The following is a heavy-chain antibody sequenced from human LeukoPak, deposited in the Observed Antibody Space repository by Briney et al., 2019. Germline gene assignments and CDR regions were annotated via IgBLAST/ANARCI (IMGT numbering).Heavy chain of an antibody. V-gene: IGHV1-18*01. J-gene: IGHJ3*02. Sequence: ASVKVSCKASGYTFTSYGISWVRQAPGQALEWMGWISAYNGNTNYAQKHQGRVTMTTDTSTSTAYMELRSLRSDDTAVYYCARSDYDFWSGGAFDIWGQGTMVTVSS. CDR2: ISAYNGNT. D-gene: IGHD3-3*01. CDR1: GYTFTSYG. CDR3: ARSDYDFWSGGAFDI.